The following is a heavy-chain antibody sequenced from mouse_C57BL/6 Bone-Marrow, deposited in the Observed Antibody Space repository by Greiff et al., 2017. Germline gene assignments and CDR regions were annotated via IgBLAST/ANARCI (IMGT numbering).Heavy chain of an antibody. CDR3: AKHEGDYYGSSPCAY. CDR1: GFSLTSYG. V-gene: IGHV2-9*01. D-gene: IGHD1-1*01. CDR2: IWGGGST. Sequence: VKLQESGPGLVAPSQSLSITCTVSGFSLTSYGVDWVRQPPGKGLEWLGVIWGGGSTNYNSALMSRLSISKYNSKSQVFVKMNSLQTDDTAMYYCAKHEGDYYGSSPCAYWGQGTLVTVSA. J-gene: IGHJ3*01.